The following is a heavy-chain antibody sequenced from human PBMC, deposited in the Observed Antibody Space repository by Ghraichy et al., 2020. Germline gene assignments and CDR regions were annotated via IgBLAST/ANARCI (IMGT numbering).Heavy chain of an antibody. CDR2: ISGSGGST. CDR1: GFTFSSYA. CDR3: AKGSYYGSGSSNNWFDP. Sequence: GGSLRLSCAASGFTFSSYAMSWVRQAPGKGLEWVSAISGSGGSTYYADSVKGRFTISRDNSKNTLYLQMNSLRAEDTAVYYCAKGSYYGSGSSNNWFDPWGQGTLVTVSS. V-gene: IGHV3-23*01. J-gene: IGHJ5*02. D-gene: IGHD3-10*01.